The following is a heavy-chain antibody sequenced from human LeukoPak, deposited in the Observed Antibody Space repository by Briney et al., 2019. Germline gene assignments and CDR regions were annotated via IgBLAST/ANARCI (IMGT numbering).Heavy chain of an antibody. CDR1: GFTFSSYA. D-gene: IGHD6-19*01. V-gene: IGHV3-30-3*01. CDR3: ARTFSSGWYSPTDY. J-gene: IGHJ4*02. CDR2: ISYDGSNK. Sequence: GGSLRLSCAASGFTFSSYAMHWVRQAPGKGLEWVAVISYDGSNKYYADSVKGRFTISRDNSKNTLYLQMNSLRAEDTAVYYCARTFSSGWYSPTDYWGQGTMATVSS.